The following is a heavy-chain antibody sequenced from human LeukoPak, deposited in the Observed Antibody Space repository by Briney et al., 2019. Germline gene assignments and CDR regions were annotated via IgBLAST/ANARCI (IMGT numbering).Heavy chain of an antibody. V-gene: IGHV4-39*01. J-gene: IGHJ2*01. D-gene: IGHD4-17*01. CDR1: GGSISSSIYY. CDR3: ARRDYGNWYFDL. Sequence: SETLSLTCTVSGGSISSSIYYWGWIRQPPGQGLEWIGSIYYTGSTYYNPSLKSRVTISVDTSKSQFSLKLSSVTAADTAVYYCARRDYGNWYFDLWGRGTLVTVSS. CDR2: IYYTGST.